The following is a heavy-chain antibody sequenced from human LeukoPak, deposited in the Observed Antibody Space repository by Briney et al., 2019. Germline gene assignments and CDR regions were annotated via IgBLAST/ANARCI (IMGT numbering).Heavy chain of an antibody. CDR1: GYTFTSYG. CDR3: AKEGDYYGSGAIDY. Sequence: ASVKVFCKASGYTFTSYGISWVRQAPGQGLEWMGWISAYNGNTNYAQKLQGRVTMTTDTSTSTAYMELRSMRSDDTAVYYCAKEGDYYGSGAIDYWGQGTLVTVSS. D-gene: IGHD3-10*01. V-gene: IGHV1-18*01. J-gene: IGHJ4*02. CDR2: ISAYNGNT.